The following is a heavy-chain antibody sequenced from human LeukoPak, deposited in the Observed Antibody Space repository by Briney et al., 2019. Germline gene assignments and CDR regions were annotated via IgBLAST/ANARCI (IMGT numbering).Heavy chain of an antibody. CDR2: IHHSGST. D-gene: IGHD4-17*01. CDR3: ARNGYYSADY. J-gene: IGHJ4*02. CDR1: GGSLSSGWW. Sequence: SGTLSLTCAVSGGSLSSGWWWSWVRQPPGKGLEWIGGIHHSGSTNYNPSLKSRVTISVDKSKNQFSLMLTSVTAADTAVYYCARNGYYSADYWGQGTLVTVSS. V-gene: IGHV4-4*02.